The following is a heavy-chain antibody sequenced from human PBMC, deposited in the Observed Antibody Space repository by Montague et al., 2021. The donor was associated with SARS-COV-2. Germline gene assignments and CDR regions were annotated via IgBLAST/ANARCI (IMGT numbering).Heavy chain of an antibody. V-gene: IGHV3-74*01. J-gene: IGHJ3*02. CDR3: ARDTDSGSYWDAFDI. CDR1: GFTFSSYW. D-gene: IGHD1-26*01. CDR2: ISSDGSGT. Sequence: SLRLSCAASGFTFSSYWMHWVRQAPGKGLVWVSRISSDGSGTTYADSVKGRFTISRDNAKNTLYLQMNSLRAEDTAVYYCARDTDSGSYWDAFDIWGQGTMVTDSS.